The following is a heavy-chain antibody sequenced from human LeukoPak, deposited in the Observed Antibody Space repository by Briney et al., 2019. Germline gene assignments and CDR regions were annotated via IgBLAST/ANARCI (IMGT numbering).Heavy chain of an antibody. CDR1: GFTFSSYG. Sequence: PGGSLRLSCAASGFTFSSYGMHWVRQAPGKGLEWVAVISYDGSNKYYADSVKGRFTISRDNSKNTLYLQINSLRAEDTAVYYCAKGGGYESAGDYWGQGTLVTVSS. V-gene: IGHV3-30*18. CDR3: AKGGGYESAGDY. D-gene: IGHD5-12*01. J-gene: IGHJ4*02. CDR2: ISYDGSNK.